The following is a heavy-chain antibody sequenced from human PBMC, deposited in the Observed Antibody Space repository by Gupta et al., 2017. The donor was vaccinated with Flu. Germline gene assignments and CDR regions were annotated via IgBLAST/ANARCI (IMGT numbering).Heavy chain of an antibody. CDR1: GGSISVSDTYY. V-gene: IGHV4-39*01. Sequence: QVQLQESGPGLVKPPETLSLTCTVSGGSISVSDTYYWGWIRQPPGKGLEWIGSINYCGRTYYNPSLESRVTVSIDTSKDQFSLQVTSMTAADTAVYYCARHPDVDYWGQGTLVTVSS. CDR2: INYCGRT. J-gene: IGHJ4*02. CDR3: ARHPDVDY.